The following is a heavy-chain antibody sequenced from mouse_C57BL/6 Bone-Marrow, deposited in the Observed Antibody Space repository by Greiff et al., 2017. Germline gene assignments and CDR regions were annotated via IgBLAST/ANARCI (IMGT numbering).Heavy chain of an antibody. Sequence: QVQLQQPGAELVKPGASVKLSCKASGFTFTSYWMHWAKQRPGRGLEWIGWIDPNSGGTKYNEKFKSKATLTVDKPTSTVYMQLGRLTSADSAVYAMDYWGQGTSVTVSS. V-gene: IGHV1-72*01. CDR3: DY. CDR2: IDPNSGGT. J-gene: IGHJ4*01. CDR1: GFTFTSYW.